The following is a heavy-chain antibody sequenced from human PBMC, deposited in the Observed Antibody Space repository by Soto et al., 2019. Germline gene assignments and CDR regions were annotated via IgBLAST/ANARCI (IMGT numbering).Heavy chain of an antibody. J-gene: IGHJ5*02. CDR3: VRTRGADCSGGTCYWFDL. V-gene: IGHV3-48*02. D-gene: IGHD2-15*01. Sequence: GGSLRLSCAASGFTFSNYIMKWVAQAPGKGLEWVSYISNTGKTIYYADSVKGRFTISRDNARNSLYLQMNRLRDEDTAVYYCVRTRGADCSGGTCYWFDLWGQGTLVTISS. CDR1: GFTFSNYI. CDR2: ISNTGKTI.